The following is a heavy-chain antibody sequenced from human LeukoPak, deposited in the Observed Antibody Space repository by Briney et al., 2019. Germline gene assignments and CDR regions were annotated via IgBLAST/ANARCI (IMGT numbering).Heavy chain of an antibody. V-gene: IGHV1-46*01. Sequence: ASVKVSCKTSAYPFTTYYMHWVRQALGQGLEWMGVINPSDGSTSYAQKFRGRLTMTRDTSTSTLYMDLSSLIFEDTAVYFCTRDSSRGWFSVDHWGQGTLVTVSS. J-gene: IGHJ4*02. CDR2: INPSDGST. D-gene: IGHD6-19*01. CDR3: TRDSSRGWFSVDH. CDR1: AYPFTTYY.